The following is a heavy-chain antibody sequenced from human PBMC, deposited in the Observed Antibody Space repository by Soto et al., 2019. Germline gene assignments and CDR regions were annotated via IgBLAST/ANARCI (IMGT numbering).Heavy chain of an antibody. CDR2: IYYSGST. CDR1: GGSVSGYF. Sequence: QVQLQEWGAGLLKPSETLSLTCSVYGGSVSGYFWSWIRQPPGRGLEWLGQIYYSGSTSYKPSLKRRLSISVDTSKSQLSLNMTSVTAADTAVYYCARHYGRAFDIWGQGTMVTVSS. J-gene: IGHJ3*02. D-gene: IGHD4-17*01. CDR3: ARHYGRAFDI. V-gene: IGHV4-34*01.